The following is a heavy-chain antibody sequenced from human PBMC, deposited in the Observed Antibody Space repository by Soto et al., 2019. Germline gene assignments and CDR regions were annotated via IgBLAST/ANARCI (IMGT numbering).Heavy chain of an antibody. CDR3: ARLNVAGTLGDNLFDP. CDR2: ISAYNGNT. V-gene: IGHV1-18*01. Sequence: ASVKVSCKASGYTFTSYGISWVRQAPGQGLEWMGWISAYNGNTNYAQKLQGRVTMTTDTSTSTAYMELRSLRSDDTAVYYCARLNVAGTLGDNLFDPWGQGTLVTVSS. CDR1: GYTFTSYG. J-gene: IGHJ5*02. D-gene: IGHD6-19*01.